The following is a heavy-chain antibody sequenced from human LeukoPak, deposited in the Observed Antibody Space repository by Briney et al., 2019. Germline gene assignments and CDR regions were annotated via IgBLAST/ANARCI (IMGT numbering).Heavy chain of an antibody. J-gene: IGHJ4*02. CDR3: ARDLNCGGDCSPNVDY. CDR2: ISSSSSYI. D-gene: IGHD2-21*02. CDR1: GFTFSSYS. V-gene: IGHV3-21*01. Sequence: GGSLRLSCAASGFTFSSYSMNWVRQAPGKGLEWVSSISSSSSYIYYADSVKGRFTISRDNAKNSLYLQMNSLRAEDTAVYYCARDLNCGGDCSPNVDYWGQGTLVTVSS.